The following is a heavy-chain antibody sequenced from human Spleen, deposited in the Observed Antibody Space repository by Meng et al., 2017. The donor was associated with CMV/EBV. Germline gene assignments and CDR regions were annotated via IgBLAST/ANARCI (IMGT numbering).Heavy chain of an antibody. CDR3: VHSMRVRPGSYYFDN. CDR1: GFSLTTTGVA. D-gene: IGHD3-10*01. Sequence: SGFSLTTTGVAVGWIRQPPGKALEWLAFIYWDDDKRYSPSLKSRLTITKGTSKNQVVLTMTNMDPVDTGTYYCVHSMRVRPGSYYFDNWGQGTLVTVSS. J-gene: IGHJ4*02. V-gene: IGHV2-5*02. CDR2: IYWDDDK.